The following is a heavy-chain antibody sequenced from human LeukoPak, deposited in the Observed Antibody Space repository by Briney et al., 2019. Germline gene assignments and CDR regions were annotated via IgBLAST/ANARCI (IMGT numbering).Heavy chain of an antibody. CDR3: AKDTGWELPESDYYYYYGMDV. D-gene: IGHD1-26*01. CDR1: GFTFSSYG. J-gene: IGHJ6*02. Sequence: GRSLRLSCAASGFTFSSYGMHWVRQAPGKGLEWVAVISYDGSNKYYADSVKGRFTISRDNSKNTLYLQMNSLRAEDTAVYYCAKDTGWELPESDYYYYYGMDVWGRGTTVTVSS. V-gene: IGHV3-30*18. CDR2: ISYDGSNK.